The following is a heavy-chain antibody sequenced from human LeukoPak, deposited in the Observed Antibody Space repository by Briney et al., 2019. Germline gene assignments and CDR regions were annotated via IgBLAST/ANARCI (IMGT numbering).Heavy chain of an antibody. J-gene: IGHJ4*02. D-gene: IGHD6-19*01. CDR2: ISNSRTTI. Sequence: GGSLRLSCAASRFTFSDFYMSWIRQAPGKGLEWISYISNSRTTIYYADSVKGRFTISRDNAKNSLYLQMNSLRAEDTAVYYCARHARVAGFDYWGLGTLVTVSS. CDR1: RFTFSDFY. CDR3: ARHARVAGFDY. V-gene: IGHV3-11*04.